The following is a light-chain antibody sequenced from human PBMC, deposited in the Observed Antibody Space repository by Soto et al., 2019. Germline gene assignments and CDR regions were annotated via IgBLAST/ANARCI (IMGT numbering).Light chain of an antibody. CDR3: QQYNSYSGT. CDR2: DAS. V-gene: IGKV1-5*01. Sequence: DIQMTQSPSTLSASVVDRVTITCLASQSISSWLAWYQQKPGKAPKLLIYDASSLESGVPSRFSGSGSGTEFTLTISSLQPDDFATYYCQQYNSYSGTFGQGTKVDNK. CDR1: QSISSW. J-gene: IGKJ1*01.